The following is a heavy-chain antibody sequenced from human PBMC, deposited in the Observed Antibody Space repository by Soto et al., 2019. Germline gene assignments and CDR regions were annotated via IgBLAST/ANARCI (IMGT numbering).Heavy chain of an antibody. CDR1: GFTFTSYE. CDR2: ISSSGTTM. J-gene: IGHJ4*02. CDR3: VRAGIYVN. D-gene: IGHD5-12*01. Sequence: EVQLVESGGGLVQPGGSLRLSCASSGFTFTSYEMNWVRQAPGKGLEWDSYISSSGTTMYYADSVKGRFTITRDNAKNSLYLQMNSLRAEDTAVYYRVRAGIYVNWGQGTLVTVAS. V-gene: IGHV3-48*03.